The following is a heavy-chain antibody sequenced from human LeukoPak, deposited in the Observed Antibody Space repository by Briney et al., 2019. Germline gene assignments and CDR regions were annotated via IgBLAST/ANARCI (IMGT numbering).Heavy chain of an antibody. V-gene: IGHV4-39*01. D-gene: IGHD3-10*01. J-gene: IGHJ4*02. CDR3: ARHYGP. Sequence: GSLRLSCAASGFTFSSYAMSWVRQAPGKGLGWIGSIYYSGSTYYNPSLKSRVTISVDTSKNQFSLKLNSVTATDTAVYYCARHYGPWGQGTLVTVSS. CDR1: GFTFSSYA. CDR2: IYYSGST.